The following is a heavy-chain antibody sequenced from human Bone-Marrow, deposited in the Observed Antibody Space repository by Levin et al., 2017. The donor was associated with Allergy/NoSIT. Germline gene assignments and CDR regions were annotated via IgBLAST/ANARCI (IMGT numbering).Heavy chain of an antibody. J-gene: IGHJ4*02. Sequence: GGSLRLSCAASGFTFSSYGMHWVRQAPGKGLEWVAVIWYDGSNKYYADSVKGRFTISRDNSKNTLYLQMNSLRAEDTAVYYCARVNYYDSSDDFDYWGQGTLVTVSS. D-gene: IGHD3-22*01. CDR2: IWYDGSNK. CDR1: GFTFSSYG. V-gene: IGHV3-33*01. CDR3: ARVNYYDSSDDFDY.